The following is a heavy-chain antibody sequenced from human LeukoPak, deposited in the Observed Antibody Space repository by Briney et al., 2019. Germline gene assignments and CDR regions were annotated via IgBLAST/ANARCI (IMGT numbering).Heavy chain of an antibody. D-gene: IGHD3-10*01. Sequence: ASVKVSCKASGYTFTGYYMHWVRQAPGQGLEWMGWINPNSGGTNYAQKFQGRVTMTRDTSISTAYMAQSRLRSDDTAVYYCASGYYGSGSYFAGNAFDIWGQGTMVTVSS. J-gene: IGHJ3*02. CDR2: INPNSGGT. V-gene: IGHV1-2*02. CDR3: ASGYYGSGSYFAGNAFDI. CDR1: GYTFTGYY.